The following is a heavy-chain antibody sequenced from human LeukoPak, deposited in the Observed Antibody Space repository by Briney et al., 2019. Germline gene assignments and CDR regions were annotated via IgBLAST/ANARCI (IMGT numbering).Heavy chain of an antibody. CDR1: GGSISSSSYY. CDR2: IYYSGST. CDR3: ARTGYDSSGYYYYFDY. Sequence: SETLSLTCTVSGGSISSSSYYWGWIRQPPGKGLEWIGSIYYSGSTYYNPSLKSRVTISVDTSKNQFSLKLSSVTAAGTAVHYCARTGYDSSGYYYYFDYWGQGTLVTVSS. D-gene: IGHD3-22*01. V-gene: IGHV4-39*01. J-gene: IGHJ4*02.